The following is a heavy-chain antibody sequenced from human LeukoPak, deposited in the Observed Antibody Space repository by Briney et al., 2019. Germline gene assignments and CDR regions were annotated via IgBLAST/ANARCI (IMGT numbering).Heavy chain of an antibody. D-gene: IGHD4/OR15-4a*01. CDR1: GFTFSSYS. CDR2: IGSRTGNI. Sequence: GGSLRLSCAASGFTFSSYSMNWVRQAPGKGLEWDAFIGSRTGNIYYADSVKGRFPISRDNAKDSVYLQMNSLRADDTAVYYCARETEPLDYGDSTNLDYWGQGTLVTVSS. CDR3: ARETEPLDYGDSTNLDY. J-gene: IGHJ4*02. V-gene: IGHV3-21*01.